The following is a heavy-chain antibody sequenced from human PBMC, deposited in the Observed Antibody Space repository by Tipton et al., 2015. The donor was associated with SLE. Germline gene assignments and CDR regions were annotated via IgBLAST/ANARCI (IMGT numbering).Heavy chain of an antibody. V-gene: IGHV4-59*01. CDR2: IYYSGST. CDR1: GGSISSYY. D-gene: IGHD3-10*01. Sequence: TLSLTCTVSGGSISSYYWSWIRQPPGKGLEWIGYIYYSGSTNYNPSLKSRVTISVDTSKNQFSLKLSSVTAADTAVYYCARTKSAMVRGVNLVYYFDYWGQGTLVTASS. CDR3: ARTKSAMVRGVNLVYYFDY. J-gene: IGHJ4*02.